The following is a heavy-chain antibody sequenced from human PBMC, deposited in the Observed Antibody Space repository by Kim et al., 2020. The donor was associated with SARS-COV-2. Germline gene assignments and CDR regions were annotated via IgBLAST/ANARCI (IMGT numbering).Heavy chain of an antibody. D-gene: IGHD2-2*01. CDR3: AKDFSRAAMDY. CDR2: T. V-gene: IGHV3-23*01. Sequence: TYYADSVKGRFTISRDNSKNTLYLQMNSLRAEDTAVYYCAKDFSRAAMDYWGQGTLVTVSS. J-gene: IGHJ4*02.